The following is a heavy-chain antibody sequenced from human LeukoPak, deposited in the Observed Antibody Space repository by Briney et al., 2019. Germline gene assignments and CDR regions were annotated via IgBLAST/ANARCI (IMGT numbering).Heavy chain of an antibody. CDR2: IYYSGST. V-gene: IGHV4-30-4*01. J-gene: IGHJ4*02. Sequence: SQTLSLTCTVSGGSISSGDYYWSWIRQPPGKGLEWIGYIYYSGSTYYNPSLKSRVTIPVDTSKNQFSLKLSSVTAADTAVYYCARVEECSSTSCYALDYWGQGTLVTVSS. CDR3: ARVEECSSTSCYALDY. D-gene: IGHD2-2*01. CDR1: GGSISSGDYY.